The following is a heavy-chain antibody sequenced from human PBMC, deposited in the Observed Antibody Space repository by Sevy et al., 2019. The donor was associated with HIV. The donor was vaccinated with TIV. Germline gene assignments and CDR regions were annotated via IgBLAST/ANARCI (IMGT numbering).Heavy chain of an antibody. CDR2: ISSSSSTI. V-gene: IGHV3-48*02. CDR3: AYSSSWLFDY. J-gene: IGHJ4*02. D-gene: IGHD6-13*01. CDR1: GFTFSSYS. Sequence: GESLKISCAASGFTFSSYSMNWVRQAPGKGLEWVSYISSSSSTIYHADSVKGRFTISRDNAKNSLYLQMNSLRDEDTAVYYCAYSSSWLFDYWGQGTLVTVSS.